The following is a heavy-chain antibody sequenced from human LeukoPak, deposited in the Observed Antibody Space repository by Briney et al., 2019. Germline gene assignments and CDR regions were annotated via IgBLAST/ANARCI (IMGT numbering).Heavy chain of an antibody. V-gene: IGHV1-69*05. CDR1: VGTFSSYA. D-gene: IGHD2-21*02. CDR2: IIPIFGTA. Sequence: SVKVSCKASVGTFSSYAISWVRQAPGQGVEWMGGIIPIFGTANYAQMSQGRVTITKDESTSTAYLELSSLRSEDTAVYYCARASYCGGDCYGGWGQGTLVTVSS. J-gene: IGHJ4*02. CDR3: ARASYCGGDCYGG.